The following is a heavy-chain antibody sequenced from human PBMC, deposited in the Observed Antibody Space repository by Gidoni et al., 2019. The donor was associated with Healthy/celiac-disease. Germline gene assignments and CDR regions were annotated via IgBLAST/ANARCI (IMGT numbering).Heavy chain of an antibody. CDR2: IFSNDEK. J-gene: IGHJ4*02. V-gene: IGHV2-26*01. D-gene: IGHD5-18*01. Sequence: ALEWLAHIFSNDEKSYSTSLKSRLTISKDTSKSQVVLTMTNMDPVDTATYYCARILSYTAMVPFEFDYWGQGTLVTVSS. CDR3: ARILSYTAMVPFEFDY.